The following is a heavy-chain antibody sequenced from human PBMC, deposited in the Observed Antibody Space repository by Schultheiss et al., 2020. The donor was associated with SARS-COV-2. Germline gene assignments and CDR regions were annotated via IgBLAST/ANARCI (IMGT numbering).Heavy chain of an antibody. J-gene: IGHJ6*02. D-gene: IGHD6-13*01. Sequence: SETLSLTCAVYGGSFSGHYRSWIRQPPGKGLEWIGEINHSGSTNYNPSLKSRVTISVDTSKNQFSLKLSSVTAADTAVYYCARTEAVAGTRYYYGMDVWGQGTTVTVSS. CDR1: GGSFSGHY. CDR3: ARTEAVAGTRYYYGMDV. CDR2: INHSGST. V-gene: IGHV4-34*01.